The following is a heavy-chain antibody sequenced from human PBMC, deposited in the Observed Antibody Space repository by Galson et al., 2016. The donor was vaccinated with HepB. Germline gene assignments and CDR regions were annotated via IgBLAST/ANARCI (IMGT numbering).Heavy chain of an antibody. V-gene: IGHV3-21*06. J-gene: IGHJ6*02. D-gene: IGHD5-24*01. CDR3: ARLGAGAMPTNFERDYYYGMDF. CDR1: GFTFTTYS. Sequence: SLRLSCAVSGFTFTTYSMSWVRQVPGKGLEWVSSISSRSSYIYYADSVKGRFTISRDSARNSLYLEINSLRAEDTALYYCARLGAGAMPTNFERDYYYGMDFWGQGTTVTVSS. CDR2: ISSRSSYI.